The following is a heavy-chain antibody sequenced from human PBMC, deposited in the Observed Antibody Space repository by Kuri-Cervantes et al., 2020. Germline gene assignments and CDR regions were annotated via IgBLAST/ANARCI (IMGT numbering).Heavy chain of an antibody. J-gene: IGHJ6*02. V-gene: IGHV3-21*01. CDR3: ARDLYSYGPWGYYGMDV. D-gene: IGHD5-18*01. Sequence: GESLKISCAASGFTFSSYEMNWVRQAPGKGLEWVSSISSSSSYIYYADSVKGRFTISRDNAKNSLYLQMNSLRAEDTAVYYCARDLYSYGPWGYYGMDVWGQGTTVTVSS. CDR1: GFTFSSYE. CDR2: ISSSSSYI.